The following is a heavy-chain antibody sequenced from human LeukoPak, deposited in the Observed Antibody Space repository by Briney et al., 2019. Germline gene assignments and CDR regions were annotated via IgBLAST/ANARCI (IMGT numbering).Heavy chain of an antibody. Sequence: PGGSLRLSCAASGFTFSSYAMSWVRQAPGKGLEWVSAISGSGGSTYYADSVKGRFTISRDNSKNTLYLQMNSLRAEDTAVYYCAKGPEHIVVVPAAYFDYWGQGTLVTVSS. CDR2: ISGSGGST. CDR3: AKGPEHIVVVPAAYFDY. V-gene: IGHV3-23*01. J-gene: IGHJ4*02. D-gene: IGHD2-2*01. CDR1: GFTFSSYA.